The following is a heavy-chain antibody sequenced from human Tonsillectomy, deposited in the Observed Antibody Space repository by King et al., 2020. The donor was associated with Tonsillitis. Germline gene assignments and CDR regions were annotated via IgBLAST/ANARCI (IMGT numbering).Heavy chain of an antibody. CDR2: INPNSGGT. J-gene: IGHJ4*02. CDR3: ARALEGSWDYFDY. CDR1: GYTFTGYY. D-gene: IGHD6-13*01. Sequence: VQLVESGAEVKKPGASVKVSCKASGYTFTGYYMHWVRQAPGQGPEWMGWINPNSGGTNYAQKFQGWVTMTRDTSISTAYMELSRLGSDDTAVYYCARALEGSWDYFDYWGQGTLVTVSS. V-gene: IGHV1-2*04.